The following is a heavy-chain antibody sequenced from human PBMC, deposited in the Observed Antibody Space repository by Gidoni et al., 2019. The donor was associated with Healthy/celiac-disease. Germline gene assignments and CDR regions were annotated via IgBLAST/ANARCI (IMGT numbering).Heavy chain of an antibody. Sequence: QVQLVQSGAEVKTPGSSVKISCKASGGTFRSYAIRWVRKAPGQGLEVMGGIIPIFGTANYEKKFQGRVTITADESTSRAYMELSRMRSEDTAVYDGASWIPVGDGYKKKDFDYWGQGTLVTVSS. CDR2: IIPIFGTA. D-gene: IGHD1-26*01. CDR1: GGTFRSYA. V-gene: IGHV1-69*01. J-gene: IGHJ4*02. CDR3: ASWIPVGDGYKKKDFDY.